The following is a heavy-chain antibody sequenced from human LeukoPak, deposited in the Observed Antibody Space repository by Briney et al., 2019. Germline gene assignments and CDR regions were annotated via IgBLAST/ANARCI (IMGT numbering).Heavy chain of an antibody. CDR2: TSSDETRK. CDR1: GFTFTTYA. CDR3: VRDTEGSSWYSFPY. Sequence: GRSLRLSCAASGFTFTTYAMHWVRQAPGKGLEWVAVTSSDETRKDYADSVKGRFTTSRDNAKNTLYLQMNSPRPEDTAVYHCVRDTEGSSWYSFPYWGQGTLVTVSS. J-gene: IGHJ4*02. V-gene: IGHV3-30*04. D-gene: IGHD6-13*01.